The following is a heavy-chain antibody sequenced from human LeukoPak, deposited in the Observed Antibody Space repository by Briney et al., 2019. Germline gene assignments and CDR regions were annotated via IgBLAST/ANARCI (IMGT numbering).Heavy chain of an antibody. J-gene: IGHJ4*02. V-gene: IGHV4-39*07. Sequence: PLETLSLTGTVSGGSISTDHCYWGRTRHPPGKGLEWIGSIYYNGHTYYYPSLKCRVTVSVDTSMYLFSLKLNSVTAADTAVYYCTKDVGNHVTDCWGQGTLVTVSS. D-gene: IGHD1-14*01. CDR2: IYYNGHT. CDR1: GGSISTDHCY. CDR3: TKDVGNHVTDC.